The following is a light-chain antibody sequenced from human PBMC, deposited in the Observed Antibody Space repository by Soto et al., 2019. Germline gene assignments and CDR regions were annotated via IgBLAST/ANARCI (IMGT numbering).Light chain of an antibody. V-gene: IGKV1-17*03. Sequence: EIQFTQSASTVSASLGDRVNITCRASQGTSKYLAWFQLKPGKVPRRLMYAASTLQSGVPARFSGSGSGTEFTLTISSLQPEDFATYYCLRHDLYPWTFGQGTKVDIK. J-gene: IGKJ1*01. CDR1: QGTSKY. CDR3: LRHDLYPWT. CDR2: AAS.